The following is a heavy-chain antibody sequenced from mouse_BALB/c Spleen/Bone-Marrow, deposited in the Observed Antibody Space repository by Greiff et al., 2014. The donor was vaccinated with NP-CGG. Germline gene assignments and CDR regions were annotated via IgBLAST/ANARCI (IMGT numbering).Heavy chain of an antibody. V-gene: IGHV2-9*02. CDR1: GFSLTSYG. CDR2: IWADGST. J-gene: IGHJ4*01. Sequence: QVQLKESGPGLVAPSQSLSISCTVSGFSLTSYGVHWVRQPQGKGLEWLGVIWADGSTNYNSALMSRLSISKDNSKSQVFLKMNSLQTDDTAMYYCARITTATGAMDYWGQGTSVTGSS. CDR3: ARITTATGAMDY. D-gene: IGHD1-2*01.